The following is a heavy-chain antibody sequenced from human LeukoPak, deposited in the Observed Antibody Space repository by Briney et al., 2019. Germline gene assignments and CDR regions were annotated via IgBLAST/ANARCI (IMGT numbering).Heavy chain of an antibody. V-gene: IGHV1-2*02. D-gene: IGHD6-6*01. CDR2: INPNSGGT. CDR1: GYTFTGYY. CDR3: ARNYLRHHHSISPQLPIGL. J-gene: IGHJ4*02. Sequence: GASVKVSCKASGYTFTGYYMHWVRQAPGQGLEWMGWINPNSGGTNYAQKFQGRVTLTRDTSISTAFMELSSLRSDDTAVYYCARNYLRHHHSISPQLPIGLWGQGTLVTVSS.